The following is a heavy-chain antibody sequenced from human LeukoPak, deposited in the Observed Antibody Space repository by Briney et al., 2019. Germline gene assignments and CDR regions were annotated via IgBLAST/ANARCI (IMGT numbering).Heavy chain of an antibody. CDR2: IYYSGST. CDR1: GTSISSYY. CDR3: ARAIKGDYIKTYYYYGMDV. D-gene: IGHD4-11*01. J-gene: IGHJ6*02. Sequence: SETLSLTCTVSGTSISSYYWSWIRQHPGKGLEWIGYIYYSGSTYYNPSLKSRVTISVDTSKNQFSLKLSSVTAADTAVYYCARAIKGDYIKTYYYYGMDVWGQGTTVTVSS. V-gene: IGHV4-59*06.